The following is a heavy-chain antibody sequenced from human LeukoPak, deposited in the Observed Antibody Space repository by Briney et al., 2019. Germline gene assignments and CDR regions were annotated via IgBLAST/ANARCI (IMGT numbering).Heavy chain of an antibody. CDR1: GFTFSNSW. CDR2: IKSKTDGGTT. D-gene: IGHD3-22*01. J-gene: IGHJ3*02. Sequence: PGGPLRLSRAASGFTFSNSWMSWVRQAPGKGPEWVGRIKSKTDGGTTDDAAPVKGRFTISRDDSKNTLYLQMNSLKTEDTAVYYCTTDVKYYYDSSGYYPDDAFDIWGQGTMVTVSS. V-gene: IGHV3-15*01. CDR3: TTDVKYYYDSSGYYPDDAFDI.